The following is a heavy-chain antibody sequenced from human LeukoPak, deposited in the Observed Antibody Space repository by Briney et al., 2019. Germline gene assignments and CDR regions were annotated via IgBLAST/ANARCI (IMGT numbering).Heavy chain of an antibody. CDR2: IYYSGST. J-gene: IGHJ4*02. V-gene: IGHV4-39*01. D-gene: IGHD4-17*01. CDR3: ARLDYGDYGGY. CDR1: GGSISSSSYY. Sequence: SETLSLTCTVSGGSISSSSYYWGWIRQPPGKGLEWIGSIYYSGSTYYNPSLKSRVTISVDTSKNQFSLKLSSVTAADTAVYYCARLDYGDYGGYWGQGTLVTVSS.